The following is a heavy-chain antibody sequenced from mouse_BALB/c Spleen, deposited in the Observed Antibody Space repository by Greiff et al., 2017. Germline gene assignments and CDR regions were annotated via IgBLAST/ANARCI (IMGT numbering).Heavy chain of an antibody. CDR2: IDPETGGT. Sequence: QVQLKQSGAELVRPGASVTLSCKASGYTFTDYEMHWVKQTPVHGLEWIGAIDPETGGTAYNQKFKGKATLTADKSSSTAYMELRSLTSEDSAVYYCNGDPYAMDYWGQGTSVTVSS. CDR3: NGDPYAMDY. CDR1: GYTFTDYE. D-gene: IGHD3-3*01. V-gene: IGHV1-15*01. J-gene: IGHJ4*01.